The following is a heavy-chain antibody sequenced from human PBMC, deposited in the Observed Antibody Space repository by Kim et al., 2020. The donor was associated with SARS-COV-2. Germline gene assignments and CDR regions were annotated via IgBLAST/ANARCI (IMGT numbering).Heavy chain of an antibody. D-gene: IGHD3-10*01. J-gene: IGHJ4*02. V-gene: IGHV3-15*01. Sequence: YAAPVKGRFTISRDDSKNTLYLQMNSVKTEDTAVYYCTAGIPYGSGSFDYWGQGTLVTVSS. CDR3: TAGIPYGSGSFDY.